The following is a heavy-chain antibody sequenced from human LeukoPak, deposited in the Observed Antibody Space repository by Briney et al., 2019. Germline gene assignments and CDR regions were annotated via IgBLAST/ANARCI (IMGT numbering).Heavy chain of an antibody. V-gene: IGHV3-11*01. CDR3: AAEDSSGYYEPVDY. D-gene: IGHD3-22*01. CDR1: GFTFSDYY. CDR2: ISSSGSTI. Sequence: GGSLRLSCAASGFTFSDYYMSWIRQAPGKGLEWVSCISSSGSTIYYADSVKGRFTISRDNAKNSLYLQMNSLRAEDTAVYYCAAEDSSGYYEPVDYWGQGTLVTVSS. J-gene: IGHJ4*02.